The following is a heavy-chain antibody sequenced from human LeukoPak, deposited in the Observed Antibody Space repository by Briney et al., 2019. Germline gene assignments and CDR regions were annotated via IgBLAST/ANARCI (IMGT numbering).Heavy chain of an antibody. CDR3: ARDYGVRGITFGGVRYFDY. J-gene: IGHJ4*02. CDR1: GYTFTSYD. V-gene: IGHV1-8*01. D-gene: IGHD3-16*01. CDR2: MNPNSGNT. Sequence: ASVKVSCKASGYTFTSYDINWVRQATGQGLEWMGWMNPNSGNTGYAQKFQGRVTMTRNTSISTAYMELSSLRSEDTAVYYCARDYGVRGITFGGVRYFDYWGQGTLVTVSS.